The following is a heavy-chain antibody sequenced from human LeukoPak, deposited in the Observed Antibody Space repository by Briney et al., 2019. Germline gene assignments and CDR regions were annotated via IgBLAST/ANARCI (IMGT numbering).Heavy chain of an antibody. CDR3: ARVKVDYYDSSGYYSFDY. CDR1: GYSISSGYY. D-gene: IGHD3-22*01. V-gene: IGHV4-38-2*02. Sequence: SETLSLTCTVSGYSISSGYYWGWIRQPPGKGLEWIGSIYHSGSTYYNPSLKSRVTISADTSKNQFSLKLSSVTAADTAVYYCARVKVDYYDSSGYYSFDYWGQGTLVTVSS. CDR2: IYHSGST. J-gene: IGHJ4*02.